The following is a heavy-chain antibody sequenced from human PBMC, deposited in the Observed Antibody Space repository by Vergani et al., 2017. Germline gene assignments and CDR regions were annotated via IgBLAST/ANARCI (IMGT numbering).Heavy chain of an antibody. J-gene: IGHJ4*02. V-gene: IGHV1-3*01. Sequence: QVQLVQSGAEVKKPGASVKVSCKASGYTFTIYAMHWVRQAPGQRLEWMGWINAGNGNTKYSQKFQGRVTITRDTSASTAYMELSSLRSEDTAVYYCAREGFYDYVWGSYRLRGGYYFDYWGQGTLVTVSS. D-gene: IGHD3-16*02. CDR2: INAGNGNT. CDR1: GYTFTIYA. CDR3: AREGFYDYVWGSYRLRGGYYFDY.